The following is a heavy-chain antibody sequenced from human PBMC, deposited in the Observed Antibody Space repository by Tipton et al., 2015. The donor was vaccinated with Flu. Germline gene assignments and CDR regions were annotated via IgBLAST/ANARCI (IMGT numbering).Heavy chain of an antibody. Sequence: QLVQSGAEVKKPGASVKVSCKASGYTFTSYGISWVRQAPGQGLEWMGWISAYNGNTNYAQKLQGRVTMTTDTSASTAYMELRSLRSDDTAVYYCARDTSVVVVPAAIIIDYWGQGTLVTVSS. CDR3: ARDTSVVVVPAAIIIDY. V-gene: IGHV1-18*01. CDR2: ISAYNGNT. J-gene: IGHJ4*02. CDR1: GYTFTSYG. D-gene: IGHD2-2*02.